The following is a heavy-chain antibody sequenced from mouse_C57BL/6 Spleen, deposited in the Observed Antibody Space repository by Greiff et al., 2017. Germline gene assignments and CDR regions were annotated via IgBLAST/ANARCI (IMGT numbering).Heavy chain of an antibody. V-gene: IGHV1-9*01. Sequence: VQLQQSGAELMKPGASVKLSCKATGYTFTGYWIEWVKQRPGHGLEWIGEILPGSGSTNYNEKFKGKATFTADTSSNTASMQLGSLTTEDSAIYYWVRWRQLRHGYAMDDWGQVTSVTVSS. J-gene: IGHJ4*01. CDR1: GYTFTGYW. CDR3: VRWRQLRHGYAMDD. CDR2: ILPGSGST. D-gene: IGHD3-2*02.